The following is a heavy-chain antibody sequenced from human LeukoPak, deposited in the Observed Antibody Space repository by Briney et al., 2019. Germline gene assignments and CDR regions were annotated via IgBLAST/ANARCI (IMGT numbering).Heavy chain of an antibody. CDR1: GGSFSGYY. CDR2: IYYSGST. J-gene: IGHJ5*02. CDR3: ARTYYYGSGMKVDP. Sequence: PSETLSLTCAVYGGSFSGYYWSWIRQPPGKGLEWIGYIYYSGSTNYNPSLKSRVTISVDTSKNQFSLKLSSVTAADTAVYYCARTYYYGSGMKVDPWGQGTLVTVSS. D-gene: IGHD3-10*01. V-gene: IGHV4-59*01.